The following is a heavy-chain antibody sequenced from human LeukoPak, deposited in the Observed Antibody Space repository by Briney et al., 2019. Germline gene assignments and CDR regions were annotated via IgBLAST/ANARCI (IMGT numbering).Heavy chain of an antibody. Sequence: PSETLSLTCAVSGYSISSGYYWGWIRQPPGKGLERIGSIYHSGSTYYNPSLKSRVTISVDTSKNQSSLKLSSVTAADTAVYYCAREKFNYDLLHYFDYWGQGTLVTVSS. V-gene: IGHV4-38-2*02. J-gene: IGHJ4*02. D-gene: IGHD3-16*01. CDR2: IYHSGST. CDR3: AREKFNYDLLHYFDY. CDR1: GYSISSGYY.